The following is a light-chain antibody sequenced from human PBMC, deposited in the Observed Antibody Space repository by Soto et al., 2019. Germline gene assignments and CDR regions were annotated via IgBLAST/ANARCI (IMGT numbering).Light chain of an antibody. CDR2: GAS. CDR1: QNVRSN. J-gene: IGKJ1*01. Sequence: EIVMTQSPATLSVSPGERATLSCRASQNVRSNLAWYQQKPAQAPRLLIYGASTRATGVPARLSGSGSGTEFTLTISSLQSEDFAVYYCQQYENWPRTFGQGTKVDI. CDR3: QQYENWPRT. V-gene: IGKV3-15*01.